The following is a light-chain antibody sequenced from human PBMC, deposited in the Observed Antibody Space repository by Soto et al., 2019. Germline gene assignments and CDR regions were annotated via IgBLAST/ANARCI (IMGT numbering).Light chain of an antibody. CDR3: SSYTSSRTY. V-gene: IGLV2-14*01. J-gene: IGLJ1*01. Sequence: QSVLTQPASVSGSPGQSTTISCTGTSSDVGGYNYVSWYQQHPGKAPKLMIYEVSNRPSGVSNRFSGSKSGNTASLTISGLQAEDEADYYCSSYTSSRTYFGTGTKVTVL. CDR2: EVS. CDR1: SSDVGGYNY.